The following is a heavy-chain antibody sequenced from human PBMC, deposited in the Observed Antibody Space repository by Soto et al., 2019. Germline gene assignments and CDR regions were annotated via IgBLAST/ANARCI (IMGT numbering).Heavy chain of an antibody. CDR1: GDSVSSNTAA. CDR2: TYYRSKWYN. CDR3: ARGIAARQGRYYYYYGMDV. D-gene: IGHD6-6*01. J-gene: IGHJ6*02. Sequence: PSQTLSLTCAISGDSVSSNTAAWNWIRSSPSRGLEWLGRTYYRSKWYNDYAVSVKSRITINPDTSKNQFSLQLNSVTPEDTAVYYCARGIAARQGRYYYYYGMDVWGQGTTVTVSS. V-gene: IGHV6-1*01.